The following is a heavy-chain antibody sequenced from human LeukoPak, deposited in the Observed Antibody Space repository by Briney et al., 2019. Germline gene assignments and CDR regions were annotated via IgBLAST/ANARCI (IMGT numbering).Heavy chain of an antibody. V-gene: IGHV4-4*07. CDR1: GGSISSYY. CDR2: IYTSGST. CDR3: ARVLTGYYDSSGYNNWFDP. Sequence: PSETLSLTCTVSGGSISSYYWSWIRQPAGKGLEGIGRIYTSGSTNYNPSLKSRVAMSVDTSKNQFSLKLSSVTAADTAVYYCARVLTGYYDSSGYNNWFDPWGQGTLVTVPS. J-gene: IGHJ5*02. D-gene: IGHD3-22*01.